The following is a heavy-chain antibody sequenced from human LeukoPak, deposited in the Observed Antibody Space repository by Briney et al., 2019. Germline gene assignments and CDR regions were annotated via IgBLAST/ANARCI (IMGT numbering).Heavy chain of an antibody. V-gene: IGHV4-39*07. CDR3: ARVEGETPTGLDY. CDR2: IYYSGST. J-gene: IGHJ4*02. D-gene: IGHD3-16*01. CDR1: GGSISSSSYY. Sequence: SETLSLTCTVSGGSISSSSYYWGWIRQPPGKGLEWIGSIYYSGSTYYNPSLKSRVTISVDTSKNQFSLKLSSVTAADTAVCYCARVEGETPTGLDYWGQGTLVTVSS.